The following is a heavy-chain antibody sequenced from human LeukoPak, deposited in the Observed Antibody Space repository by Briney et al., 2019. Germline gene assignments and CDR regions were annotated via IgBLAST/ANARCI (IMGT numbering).Heavy chain of an antibody. J-gene: IGHJ4*02. V-gene: IGHV1-3*01. Sequence: GASVKVSCKASGYTFTSYAMHWVRQAPGQRLEWMGWINAGNGNTKYSQKFQGRVTITRDTSASTAYMELSSLRSEDTAVYYCAKSYDSSGYVRFDYWGQGTLVTVSS. CDR2: INAGNGNT. CDR1: GYTFTSYA. CDR3: AKSYDSSGYVRFDY. D-gene: IGHD3-22*01.